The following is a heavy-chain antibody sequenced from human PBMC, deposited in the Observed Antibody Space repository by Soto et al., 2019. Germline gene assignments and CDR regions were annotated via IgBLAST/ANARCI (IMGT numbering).Heavy chain of an antibody. Sequence: SETLSLTCAVSGGSISSSIWWSWVRQPPGKGLEWIGEIYHSGSTNYNPSLKSRVTISVDKSKNQFSLKLSSVTAADTAVYYCASPRRGNGFDIWGQGTMVTVSS. V-gene: IGHV4-4*02. CDR2: IYHSGST. CDR1: GGSISSSIW. J-gene: IGHJ3*02. CDR3: ASPRRGNGFDI. D-gene: IGHD3-16*01.